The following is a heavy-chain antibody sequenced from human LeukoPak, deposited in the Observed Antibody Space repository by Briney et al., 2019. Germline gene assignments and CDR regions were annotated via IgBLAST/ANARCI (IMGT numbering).Heavy chain of an antibody. CDR1: GFTFSTYA. Sequence: GGSLRLSCAASGFTFSTYAMSWVRQAPGKGLEWVSVITSIGGSTYYADSVKGRFTISRDNSKNTLYLQMNSLRAEDTAVYYCAKVKQWLVFDYWGQGTLVTVSS. CDR3: AKVKQWLVFDY. CDR2: ITSIGGST. D-gene: IGHD6-19*01. J-gene: IGHJ4*02. V-gene: IGHV3-23*01.